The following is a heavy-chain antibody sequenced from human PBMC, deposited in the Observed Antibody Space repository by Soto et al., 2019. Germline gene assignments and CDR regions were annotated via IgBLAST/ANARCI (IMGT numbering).Heavy chain of an antibody. D-gene: IGHD3-10*01. J-gene: IGHJ4*02. CDR1: GFVFKDSS. CDR2: IRDRAYSYAT. Sequence: VLLVESGGGLVQPGGSLKLSCAASGFVFKDSSIHWVRQASGKGLEWVGRIRDRAYSYATAYAASVKGRFTISRDDSSNTAYLQMNSLKTEDTAIDYGTRLISAAQDYWGQGTLVTVSS. CDR3: TRLISAAQDY. V-gene: IGHV3-73*01.